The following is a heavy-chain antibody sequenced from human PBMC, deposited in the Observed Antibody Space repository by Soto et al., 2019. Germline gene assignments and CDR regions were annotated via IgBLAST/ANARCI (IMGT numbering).Heavy chain of an antibody. V-gene: IGHV4-34*01. CDR2: INHSGST. D-gene: IGHD6-13*01. CDR3: ARGVIAAAGNWFDP. Sequence: SETLSLTSAVYGGSFSGYYWSWIRQPPGKGLEWIGEINHSGSTNYNPSLKSRVTISVDTSKNQFSLKLSSVTAADTAVYYCARGVIAAAGNWFDPWGQGTLVTVSS. J-gene: IGHJ5*02. CDR1: GGSFSGYY.